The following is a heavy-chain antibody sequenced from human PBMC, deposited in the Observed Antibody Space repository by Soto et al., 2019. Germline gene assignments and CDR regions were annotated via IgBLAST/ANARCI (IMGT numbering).Heavy chain of an antibody. CDR3: TRRTKIKGMDV. CDR1: GYSFTSYW. J-gene: IGHJ6*02. V-gene: IGHV5-51*01. CDR2: IYPGDSDT. Sequence: PXDSLTISCKGSGYSFTSYWIGLVRQMPGKGLEWMGIIYPGDSDTRYSPSFQGQFTISADKSISTAYLQWSSLKASDTAMYYCTRRTKIKGMDVWGQGTTVTVSS.